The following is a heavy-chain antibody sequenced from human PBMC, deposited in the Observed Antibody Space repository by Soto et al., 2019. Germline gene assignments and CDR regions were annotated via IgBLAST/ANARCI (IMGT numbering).Heavy chain of an antibody. D-gene: IGHD2-2*02. Sequence: PGGSLRLSCAASGFTFSSYCMHWVRQAPGKGLVWVSRINSDGSSTSYADSVKGRFTISRDNAKNTLYLQMNSLRAEDTAVYYCARDPVTLYLFDYWGQGTLVTVSS. CDR3: ARDPVTLYLFDY. J-gene: IGHJ4*02. V-gene: IGHV3-74*01. CDR1: GFTFSSYC. CDR2: INSDGSST.